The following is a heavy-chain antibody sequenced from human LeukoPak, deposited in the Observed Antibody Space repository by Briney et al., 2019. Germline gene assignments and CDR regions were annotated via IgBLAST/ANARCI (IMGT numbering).Heavy chain of an antibody. CDR1: GFTFSSYA. J-gene: IGHJ6*02. Sequence: GGSLRLSCAASGFTFSSYAMDWVRQAPGKGLEYISAISSNGGSTYYANSVKGRFTISRDNSKNTLYLQMGSLRAEDMAVYYCARVTTYCGGDCYYYYGMDVWGQGTTVTVSS. D-gene: IGHD2-21*02. CDR2: ISSNGGST. V-gene: IGHV3-64*01. CDR3: ARVTTYCGGDCYYYYGMDV.